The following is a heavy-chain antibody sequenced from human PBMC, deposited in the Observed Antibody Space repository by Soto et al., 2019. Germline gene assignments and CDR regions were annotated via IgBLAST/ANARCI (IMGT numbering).Heavy chain of an antibody. Sequence: PWPSVKVSCKASGGTFSSYTISWVRQAPGQGLEWMGRIIPILGIANYAQKFQGRGTITAEESRSTAYMELSSLRSEDTAVYYCAPRSTTTHQSYNSIDVSGKATTVTLSS. CDR3: APRSTTTHQSYNSIDV. V-gene: IGHV1-69*02. D-gene: IGHD1-26*01. CDR2: IIPILGIA. J-gene: IGHJ6*03. CDR1: GGTFSSYT.